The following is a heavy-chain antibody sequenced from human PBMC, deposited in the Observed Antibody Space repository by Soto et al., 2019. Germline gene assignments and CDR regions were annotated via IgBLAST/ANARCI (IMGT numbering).Heavy chain of an antibody. V-gene: IGHV1-2*04. CDR3: ARFDNRWYDAFDI. J-gene: IGHJ3*02. D-gene: IGHD2-15*01. CDR1: GYTFTGYY. Sequence: VASVKVSCKASGYTFTGYYMHWVRQAPGQGLEWMGWINPNSGGTNYAQKFQGWVTMTRDTSISTAYMELSRLRSDDTAVYYCARFDNRWYDAFDIWGQGTMVTVSS. CDR2: INPNSGGT.